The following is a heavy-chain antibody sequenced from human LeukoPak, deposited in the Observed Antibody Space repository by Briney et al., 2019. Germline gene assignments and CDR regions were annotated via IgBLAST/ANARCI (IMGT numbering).Heavy chain of an antibody. CDR2: VNRDGSET. CDR1: GFALSSHW. CDR3: ARDRGTTVVTPGAL. V-gene: IGHV3-7*03. D-gene: IGHD4-23*01. J-gene: IGHJ4*02. Sequence: GGSLRLSCAASGFALSSHWMTWVRQVPGRGPEWVANVNRDGSETYYLDSVKGRFTISKDNAKNSLYLQMNSLRAEDTAVYYCARDRGTTVVTPGALWGQGTLVTVSS.